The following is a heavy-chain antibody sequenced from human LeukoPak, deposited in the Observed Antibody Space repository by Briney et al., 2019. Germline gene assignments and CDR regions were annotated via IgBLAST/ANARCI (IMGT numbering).Heavy chain of an antibody. CDR1: GGSFSGYY. CDR3: ARAAPPSGWFNY. D-gene: IGHD6-19*01. J-gene: IGHJ4*02. Sequence: SETLSLTCAVYGGSFSGYYWSWIRQPPGKGLEWIGEINHSGSTNYNPSLKSRVTISVDTSKNQFSLKLSSVTAADTAVYYWARAAPPSGWFNYWGQGTLVTVSS. V-gene: IGHV4-34*01. CDR2: INHSGST.